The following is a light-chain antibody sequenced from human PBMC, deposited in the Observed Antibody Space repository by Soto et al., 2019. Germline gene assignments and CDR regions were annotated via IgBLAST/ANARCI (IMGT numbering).Light chain of an antibody. V-gene: IGLV2-8*01. CDR3: SSYAGITPYV. CDR1: SSDVGGYTY. J-gene: IGLJ1*01. CDR2: EVS. Sequence: SALTPPRSASGSPGQSATISCTGTSSDVGGYTYVSWYQQHPGKAPKLMIYEVSKRPSGVPDRFSGSKSGNTASLTVSGLQAEDEADYYCSSYAGITPYVFGTGTKVTVL.